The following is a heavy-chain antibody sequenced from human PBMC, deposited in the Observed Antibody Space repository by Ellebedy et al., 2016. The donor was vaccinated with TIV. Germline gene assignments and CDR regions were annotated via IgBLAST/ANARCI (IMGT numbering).Heavy chain of an antibody. J-gene: IGHJ4*02. D-gene: IGHD3-10*01. Sequence: PGGSLRLSCAASGFTFSSYWLHWVRHTPGNGLVWVALIKSEGKSAIYADHVRGRFTISRDNAKNTVFLEMNSLRDEDTAVYYCARVGETYGLMYWGQGTLVTVSS. V-gene: IGHV3-74*01. CDR3: ARVGETYGLMY. CDR1: GFTFSSYW. CDR2: IKSEGKSA.